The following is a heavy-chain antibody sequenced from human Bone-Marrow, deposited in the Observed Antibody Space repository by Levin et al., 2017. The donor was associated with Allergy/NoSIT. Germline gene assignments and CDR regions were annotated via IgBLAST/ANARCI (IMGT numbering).Heavy chain of an antibody. Sequence: TGGSLRLSCAASGFTFSGCWMHWVRQAPGKGLVWVSRIRPDGSGSNYADSVEGRFTISRDNAKNTLYLQMNSLRADDTAVYYCARVTRAESGIDYWGQGTLVTVSS. CDR1: GFTFSGCW. D-gene: IGHD6-13*01. V-gene: IGHV3-74*01. CDR3: ARVTRAESGIDY. CDR2: IRPDGSGS. J-gene: IGHJ4*02.